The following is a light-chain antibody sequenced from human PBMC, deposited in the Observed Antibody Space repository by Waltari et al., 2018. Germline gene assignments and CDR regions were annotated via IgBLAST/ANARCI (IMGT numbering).Light chain of an antibody. Sequence: QSVLTQPPSASGTPGQRVTISCSGSTSNIGSNYVYWYQQLPGTAPKLLIRWNPRQPAGPTDRFSESPSGSLACLAICVPRSEGEVDYYCAAWEDGLSGVVFGGGTKRTVL. CDR3: AAWEDGLSGVV. CDR1: TSNIGSNY. J-gene: IGLJ2*01. V-gene: IGLV1-47*01. CDR2: WNP.